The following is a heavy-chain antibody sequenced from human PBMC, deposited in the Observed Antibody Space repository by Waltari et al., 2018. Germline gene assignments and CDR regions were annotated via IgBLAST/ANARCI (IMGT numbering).Heavy chain of an antibody. CDR3: AADRRGFLRFDP. D-gene: IGHD3-3*01. CDR2: IVVGSGNT. V-gene: IGHV1-58*02. J-gene: IGHJ5*02. CDR1: GFTFTRSA. Sequence: QMQLVQSGPEVKKPGTSVKVSCKASGFTFTRSATQWVRQARGQRLEWIGWIVVGSGNTNYAQKFQERVTITRDMSTSTAYMELSSLRSEDTAVYYCAADRRGFLRFDPWGQGTLVTVSS.